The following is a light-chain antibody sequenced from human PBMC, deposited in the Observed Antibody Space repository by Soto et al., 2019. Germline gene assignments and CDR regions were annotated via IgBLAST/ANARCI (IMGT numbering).Light chain of an antibody. CDR3: QHYNSYSEA. V-gene: IGKV1-5*03. CDR1: QTISSW. Sequence: DIQMTXXPXXXXGXXXDXXTIXCRASQTISSWLAWYQQKPGKAPKLLIYKASTLKSGVPSRFSGSGSGTEFTLTISSLQPDDFATYYCQHYNSYSEAFGQGTKVDI. J-gene: IGKJ1*01. CDR2: KAS.